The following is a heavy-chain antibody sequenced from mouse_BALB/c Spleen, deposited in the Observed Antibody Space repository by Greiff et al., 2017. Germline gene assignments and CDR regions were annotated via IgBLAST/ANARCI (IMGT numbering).Heavy chain of an antibody. CDR1: GYTFTDYA. D-gene: IGHD2-12*01. CDR3: AREGGLLYDY. J-gene: IGHJ2*01. Sequence: QVQLKESGAELVRPGVSVKISCKGSGYTFTDYAMHWVKQSHAKSLEWIGVISTYYGDASYNQKFKGKATMTVDKSSSTAYMELARLTSEDSAIYYCAREGGLLYDYWGQGTTLTVSS. V-gene: IGHV1S137*01. CDR2: ISTYYGDA.